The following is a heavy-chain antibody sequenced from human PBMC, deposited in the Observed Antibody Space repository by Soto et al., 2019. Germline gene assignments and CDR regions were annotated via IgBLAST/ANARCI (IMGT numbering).Heavy chain of an antibody. CDR3: AKDLAYYYATAGSFSGLDS. CDR2: ISYDGRDK. J-gene: IGHJ5*01. V-gene: IGHV3-30*18. Sequence: PGGSLRLSCAASGFTFSYYAIHWVRQAPGKGLEWVAVISYDGRDKYYVESVRGRFTISRDNAKNTVSLQMNSLRDEDTAFYYCAKDLAYYYATAGSFSGLDSWGQGVLVTVSS. D-gene: IGHD3-10*01. CDR1: GFTFSYYA.